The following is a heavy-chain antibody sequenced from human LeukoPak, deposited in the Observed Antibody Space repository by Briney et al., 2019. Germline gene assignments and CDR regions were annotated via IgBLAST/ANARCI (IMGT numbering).Heavy chain of an antibody. CDR3: ARDSGAFPYFFDN. V-gene: IGHV3-23*01. D-gene: IGHD3-10*01. J-gene: IGHJ4*02. Sequence: GGSLRLSCAASGFTFNNYALAWVRQTPEKGLECVSAISGDGVSPYYVDSVRGRFTISRDNSKNTLYLQMHSLRVEDTAVYFCARDSGAFPYFFDNWGQGTLVTVSS. CDR2: ISGDGVSP. CDR1: GFTFNNYA.